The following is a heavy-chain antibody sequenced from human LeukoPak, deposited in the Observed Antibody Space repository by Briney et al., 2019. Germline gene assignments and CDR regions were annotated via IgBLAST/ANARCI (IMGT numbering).Heavy chain of an antibody. CDR2: IYYSGST. J-gene: IGHJ6*03. V-gene: IGHV4-39*01. CDR3: ARHKGSGSYSYYYYMDV. CDR1: GGSISSSSYY. D-gene: IGHD3-10*01. Sequence: SETLSLTCTVSGGSISSSSYYWGWIRQPPGKGLEWIGSIYYSGSTYYNPSLKSRVTISVDTSKNQFSLKLSSVTAADTAVYYCARHKGSGSYSYYYYMDVWGKGTTVTVSS.